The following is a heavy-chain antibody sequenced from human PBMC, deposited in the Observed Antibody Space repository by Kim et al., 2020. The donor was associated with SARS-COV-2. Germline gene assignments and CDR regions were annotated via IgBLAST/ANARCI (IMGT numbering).Heavy chain of an antibody. D-gene: IGHD4-4*01. CDR1: GFTFSSYW. Sequence: GGSLRLSCAASGFTFSSYWMHWVRQAPGKGLVWVSRINGDGSSTTYADSVKGRFNISRDNAKNTLYLQMNSLRAEDTAVYYCVRGVGYSSPLGYWGHGTLVTVSS. V-gene: IGHV3-74*03. CDR2: INGDGSST. J-gene: IGHJ4*01. CDR3: VRGVGYSSPLGY.